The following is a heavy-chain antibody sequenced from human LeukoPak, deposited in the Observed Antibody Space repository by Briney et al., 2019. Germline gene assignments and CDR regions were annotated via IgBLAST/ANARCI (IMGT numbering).Heavy chain of an antibody. CDR1: GFTFSNYA. CDR2: ISDSGKT. D-gene: IGHD3-10*01. Sequence: PGGTLRLSCAASGFTFSNYAMTWVRQAPGKGLEWVSAISDSGKTYYADSVKGRFTISRDNSKNTLYLQMNSLRAEDTAVYYCAKDPMVRGATYDYWGQGTLVTVSS. J-gene: IGHJ4*02. CDR3: AKDPMVRGATYDY. V-gene: IGHV3-23*01.